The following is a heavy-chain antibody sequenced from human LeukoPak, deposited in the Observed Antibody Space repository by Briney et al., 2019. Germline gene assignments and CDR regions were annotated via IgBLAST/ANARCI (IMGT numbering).Heavy chain of an antibody. CDR2: IYDSGST. V-gene: IGHV4-39*01. D-gene: IGHD3-16*01. CDR1: GGSIRSSYYY. Sequence: SETLSLTCTVSGGSIRSSYYYWGWIRQPPGKGLEWIGSIYDSGSTYYNPSLKSRVTISVDTSKNQFSLKLNSVTAADTAVYYCARDLYGDYFDYWGQGTLVTVSS. J-gene: IGHJ4*02. CDR3: ARDLYGDYFDY.